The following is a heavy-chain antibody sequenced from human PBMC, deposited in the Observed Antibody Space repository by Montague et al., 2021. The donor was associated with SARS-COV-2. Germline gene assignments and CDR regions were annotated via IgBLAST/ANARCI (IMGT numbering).Heavy chain of an antibody. CDR3: ARQPVLRDFDWLPGFGGMDV. V-gene: IGHV4-39*01. Sequence: SETLSLTCTVSGGSISSSSYYWGWIRQPPGKGLEWIGSIYYSGSTYYNPSLKSRVTISVDTSKNQFSLKLSSVAAADTAVYYCARQPVLRDFDWLPGFGGMDVWGRGTTVTVSS. D-gene: IGHD3-9*01. J-gene: IGHJ6*02. CDR1: GGSISSSSYY. CDR2: IYYSGST.